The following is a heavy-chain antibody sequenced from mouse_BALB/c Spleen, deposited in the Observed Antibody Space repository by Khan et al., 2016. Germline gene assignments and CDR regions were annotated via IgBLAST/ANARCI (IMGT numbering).Heavy chain of an antibody. J-gene: IGHJ3*01. CDR1: GYTFTNYG. Sequence: QIQLVQSGPELKKPGETVKISCKASGYTFTNYGMNWVKQAPGKGLKWMGWINTYTGEPTYADDFKGRFAFSLETSASTAYLQINNLKNEDTATYFWARSQTGQATGFAYLGQVSLVTVSA. D-gene: IGHD3-2*02. CDR3: ARSQTGQATGFAY. CDR2: INTYTGEP. V-gene: IGHV9-3-1*01.